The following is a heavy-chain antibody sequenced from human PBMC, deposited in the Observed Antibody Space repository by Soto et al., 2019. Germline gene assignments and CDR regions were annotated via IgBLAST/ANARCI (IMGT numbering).Heavy chain of an antibody. CDR2: ISSGNNAI. V-gene: IGHV3-48*01. J-gene: IGHJ5*02. Sequence: VQLVESGGGLVQPGGSLRLSCAASGFSISTPSMNWVRQAPGKGLEWVSFISSGNNAIYYADSVKGRFKISRDIAKNSVYLQMNRRGAEAPAVYYCARGGTVSTAWGQGTRVTVSS. CDR1: GFSISTPS. D-gene: IGHD4-4*01. CDR3: ARGGTVSTA.